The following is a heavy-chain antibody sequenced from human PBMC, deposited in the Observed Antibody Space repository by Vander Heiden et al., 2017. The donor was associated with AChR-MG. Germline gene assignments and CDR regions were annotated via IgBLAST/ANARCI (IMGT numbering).Heavy chain of an antibody. J-gene: IGHJ6*03. CDR2: IYYSGST. CDR3: AREITYYYGSGRGPHYYYYYYMDV. CDR1: GGSISSGGYY. V-gene: IGHV4-31*03. Sequence: QVQLQESGPGLVKPSQTLSLTCTVSGGSISSGGYYWSWLRQHPGKGLEWIGYIYYSGSTYYNPSLKSRVTISVDTSKNQFSLKLSSVTAADTAVYYCAREITYYYGSGRGPHYYYYYYMDVWGKGTTVTVSS. D-gene: IGHD3-10*01.